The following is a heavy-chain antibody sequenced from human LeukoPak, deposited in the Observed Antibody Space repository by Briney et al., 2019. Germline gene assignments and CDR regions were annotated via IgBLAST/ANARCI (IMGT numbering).Heavy chain of an antibody. J-gene: IGHJ5*02. CDR1: GFTFSSYG. D-gene: IGHD6-19*01. CDR3: ARGSDLYSSGWYWFDP. V-gene: IGHV3-33*01. CDR2: IWHDGSNK. Sequence: GRSLRLSCAASGFTFSSYGMHWVRQAPGKGLEWVAVIWHDGSNKYYADSVKGRFTISRDNSKNTLYLQMNSLRAEDTAVYYCARGSDLYSSGWYWFDPWGQGTLVTVSS.